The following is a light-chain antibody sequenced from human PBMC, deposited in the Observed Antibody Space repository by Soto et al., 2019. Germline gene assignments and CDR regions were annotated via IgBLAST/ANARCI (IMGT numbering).Light chain of an antibody. J-gene: IGKJ4*01. CDR1: QSISSN. CDR2: AAS. Sequence: DIQMTQSPSSLSASVGDRVTITCRASQSISSNLNWYQHKPGKAPKLLIYAASTLQGGVPSRFSGSGSGTDFNLTINSLQPEDFATYYCQQSYSTLLTFGGGTKVEIK. CDR3: QQSYSTLLT. V-gene: IGKV1-39*01.